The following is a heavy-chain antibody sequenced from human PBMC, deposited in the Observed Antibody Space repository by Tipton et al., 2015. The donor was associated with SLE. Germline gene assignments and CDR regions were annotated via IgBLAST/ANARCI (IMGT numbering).Heavy chain of an antibody. D-gene: IGHD3-3*01. CDR3: ARASFWSGYHDY. J-gene: IGHJ4*02. CDR2: IYYSGRT. CDR1: GGPINSGAYY. Sequence: TLSLTCTVSGGPINSGAYYWSWIRQHTGKGLEWIGYIYYSGRTYYNPSLKSRVTISVDTSKNQFSLKLSSVTAADTAVYYCARASFWSGYHDYWGQGTLVTVSS. V-gene: IGHV4-31*03.